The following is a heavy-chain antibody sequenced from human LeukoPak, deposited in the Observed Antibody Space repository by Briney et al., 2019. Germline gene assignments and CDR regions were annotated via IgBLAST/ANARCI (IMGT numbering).Heavy chain of an antibody. Sequence: SETLSLPCTLSDGYISGYYWSWLRQPAGKGLEWIGRIYTSGSTNYNPSLESRVTMSVDKSKNHFSLKLSSVTAADTAVYYCARGPQDYGGHSDYNDGFDTWGQGTMVTVSS. CDR3: ARGPQDYGGHSDYNDGFDT. D-gene: IGHD4-23*01. CDR2: IYTSGST. V-gene: IGHV4-4*07. CDR1: DGYISGYY. J-gene: IGHJ3*02.